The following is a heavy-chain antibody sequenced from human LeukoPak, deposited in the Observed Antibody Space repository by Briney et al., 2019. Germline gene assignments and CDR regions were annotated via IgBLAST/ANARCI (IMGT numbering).Heavy chain of an antibody. D-gene: IGHD6-13*01. CDR2: IRYDGSNK. Sequence: QPGGSLRLSCAASGFTFSSYGMHWVRQAPGKGLEWVAFIRYDGSNKYYADSVKGRFTISRDNSKNTLYLQMNSLRAEDTAVYYCAKDTRTRSSSWDPWGQGTLVTVSS. J-gene: IGHJ5*02. CDR3: AKDTRTRSSSWDP. V-gene: IGHV3-30*02. CDR1: GFTFSSYG.